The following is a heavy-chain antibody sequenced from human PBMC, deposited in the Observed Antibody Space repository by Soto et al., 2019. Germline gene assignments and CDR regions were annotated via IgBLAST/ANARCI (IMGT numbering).Heavy chain of an antibody. Sequence: ASVKVSCKASGYTFTSYYMHWVRQAPGQGLEWMGIINPSGGSTSYAQKFQGRVTMTRDTSTSTVYMELSSLRSEDTAVYYCARDLGYCSSTSCYLLYGMDVWGQGTTVTVS. V-gene: IGHV1-46*01. CDR3: ARDLGYCSSTSCYLLYGMDV. J-gene: IGHJ6*02. CDR1: GYTFTSYY. D-gene: IGHD2-2*01. CDR2: INPSGGST.